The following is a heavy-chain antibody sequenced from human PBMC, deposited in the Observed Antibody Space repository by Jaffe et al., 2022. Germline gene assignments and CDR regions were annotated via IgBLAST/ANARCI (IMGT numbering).Heavy chain of an antibody. Sequence: QVQLVQSGAEVKKPGSSVKVSCKASGGTFSSYAISWVRQAPGQGLEWMGGIIPIFGTANYAQKFQGRVTITADESTSTAYMELSSLRSEDTAVYYCARVSSKVVRSDYDYSNYVIEYYFDYWGQGTLVTVSS. V-gene: IGHV1-69*01. D-gene: IGHD4-4*01. CDR1: GGTFSSYA. J-gene: IGHJ4*02. CDR2: IIPIFGTA. CDR3: ARVSSKVVRSDYDYSNYVIEYYFDY.